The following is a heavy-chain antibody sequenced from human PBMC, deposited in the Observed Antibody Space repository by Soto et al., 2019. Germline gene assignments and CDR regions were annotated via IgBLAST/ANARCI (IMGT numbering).Heavy chain of an antibody. CDR2: INAGNGNT. Sequence: ASVKVSCKASGYTFTSYAMHWVRQAPGQRLEWMGWINAGNGNTKYSQKFQGRVTITRDTSASTAYMELSSLRSEDTAVYYCARSIVVVTALDDWGQGSLVTVSS. CDR3: ARSIVVVTALDD. D-gene: IGHD2-21*02. CDR1: GYTFTSYA. V-gene: IGHV1-3*01. J-gene: IGHJ4*02.